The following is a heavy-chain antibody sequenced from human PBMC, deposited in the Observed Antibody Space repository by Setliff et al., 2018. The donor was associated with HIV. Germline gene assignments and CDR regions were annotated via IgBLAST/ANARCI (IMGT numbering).Heavy chain of an antibody. CDR2: FHHTGNA. V-gene: IGHV4-39*01. J-gene: IGHJ3*02. CDR3: ARSLIRRGYYYDSSGYWPPENAFDI. CDR1: GGSITSSISDATYY. D-gene: IGHD3-22*01. Sequence: SETLSLTCTVSGGSITSSISDATYYWGWIRQPPGKGLEWIGSFHHTGNANYSPSLESRVTISVDTSKNQFSLKLSSVTAADTAVYYCARSLIRRGYYYDSSGYWPPENAFDIWGQGTMVTVSS.